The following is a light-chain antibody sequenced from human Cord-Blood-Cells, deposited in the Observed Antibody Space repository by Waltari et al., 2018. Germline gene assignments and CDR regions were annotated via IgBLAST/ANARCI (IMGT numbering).Light chain of an antibody. CDR3: QQNNNWHLHP. V-gene: IGKV3-15*01. CDR2: GAS. J-gene: IGKJ2*01. CDR1: QSVSSN. Sequence: EIVMTQSPATPSVSPGERATLSCRASQSVSSNLAWYQQKPGQAPRLLIYGASTRATGIPAWFTRSASGIYFALSISILQSEDFAVYYCQQNNNWHLHPFGHATQLEIK.